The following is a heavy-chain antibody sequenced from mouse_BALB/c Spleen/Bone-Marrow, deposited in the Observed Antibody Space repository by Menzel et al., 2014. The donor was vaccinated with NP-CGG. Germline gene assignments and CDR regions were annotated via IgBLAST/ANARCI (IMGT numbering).Heavy chain of an antibody. V-gene: IGHV3-6*02. CDR3: AREGGSRAY. Sequence: EVKLQESGPGLVKPSQSLSLPCSVTGYSITSGYYWNWIRQFPGNKLEWMGYISYDGSNNYNPSLKNRISITRDTSKNQFFLKLNSVTTEDTATYYCAREGGSRAYWGQGTLVTVSA. D-gene: IGHD1-1*01. CDR1: GYSITSGYY. J-gene: IGHJ3*01. CDR2: ISYDGSN.